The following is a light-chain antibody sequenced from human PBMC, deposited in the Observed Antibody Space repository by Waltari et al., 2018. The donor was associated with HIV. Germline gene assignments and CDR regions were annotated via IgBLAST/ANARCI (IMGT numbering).Light chain of an antibody. J-gene: IGLJ2*01. Sequence: QSALTQPPSASGSPGQSVTISCTGTSRDLGGYNYISWYQQHPGKAPKLLIAEVSKRPSGVPDRFSGSKSGNTASLTVSGLQAEDEADYYCSSYAGSINVLFGGGTKLAVL. CDR3: SSYAGSINVL. V-gene: IGLV2-8*01. CDR1: SRDLGGYNY. CDR2: EVS.